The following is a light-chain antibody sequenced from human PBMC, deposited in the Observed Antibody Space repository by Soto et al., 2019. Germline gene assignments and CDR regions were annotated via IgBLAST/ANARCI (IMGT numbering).Light chain of an antibody. CDR2: EVS. CDR1: SSDVGGYNY. J-gene: IGLJ2*01. V-gene: IGLV2-8*01. Sequence: QSVLTQPPSASGSPGQSVAISCTGTSSDVGGYNYVSWYQQLPGKAPKLMIYEVSNRPSGVPDRFSGSKSGNTASLTVSGLQAEDEAYYYCCSFAGNNYWVFGGGTNLTVL. CDR3: CSFAGNNYWV.